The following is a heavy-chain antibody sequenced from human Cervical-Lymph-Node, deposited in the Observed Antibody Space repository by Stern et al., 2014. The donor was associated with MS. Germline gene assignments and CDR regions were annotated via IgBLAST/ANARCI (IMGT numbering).Heavy chain of an antibody. V-gene: IGHV4-31*03. CDR1: GGSISSGGYF. D-gene: IGHD2-2*01. Sequence: QLQLEESGPGLVKPSQTLSLTCTVSGGSISSGGYFWSWIRQHQGKGLEGIGYIYHIGTTYYTHSLKIRFTISVDTSKNQSSLNLTSVTAADTAVYYCARKGAIVPAAIENWFDSWGQGTLVTVSS. J-gene: IGHJ5*01. CDR2: IYHIGTT. CDR3: ARKGAIVPAAIENWFDS.